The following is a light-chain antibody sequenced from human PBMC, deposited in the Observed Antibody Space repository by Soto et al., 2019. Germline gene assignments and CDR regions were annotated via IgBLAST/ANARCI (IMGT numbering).Light chain of an antibody. J-gene: IGLJ1*01. Sequence: QSVLTQPPSVSGAPGQRVTVSCTGGNSNIGAGYDVHWYQQLPGTAPKLLIILNNNRPSGVPDRFSASQSGTSASLAITGLQAEDEADYYCQSFDSSLNGFVFGTGTKLTVL. CDR3: QSFDSSLNGFV. V-gene: IGLV1-40*01. CDR2: LNN. CDR1: NSNIGAGYD.